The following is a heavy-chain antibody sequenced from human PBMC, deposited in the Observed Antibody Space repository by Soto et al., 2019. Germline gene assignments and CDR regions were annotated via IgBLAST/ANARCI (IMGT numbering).Heavy chain of an antibody. CDR1: GFTFSSYS. Sequence: GGSLRLSCAASGFTFSSYSMNWVRQAPGKGLEWVSSISSSSSYIYYADSVKGRFTISRDNAKNSLYLQMNSLRAEDTAVYYCARDHQSRSSVSAKNDYWGQGTLVTVSS. J-gene: IGHJ4*02. D-gene: IGHD3-22*01. CDR2: ISSSSSYI. CDR3: ARDHQSRSSVSAKNDY. V-gene: IGHV3-21*01.